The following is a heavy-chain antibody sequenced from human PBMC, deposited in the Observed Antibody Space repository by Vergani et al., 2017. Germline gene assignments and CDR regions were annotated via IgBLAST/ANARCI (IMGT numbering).Heavy chain of an antibody. CDR2: ISGSGVSA. D-gene: IGHD6-13*01. Sequence: EVQLLESGGGLVQPGGSLRLTCAASEFTFSNYAMNWVRQAPGKGLEWVSGISGSGVSAYYTDSVKGRFTISRDNSKNMLFLQMNSLRPEDTAVYYCAKDEGRIAAPGGWGQGTLVTVSS. V-gene: IGHV3-23*01. J-gene: IGHJ4*02. CDR3: AKDEGRIAAPGG. CDR1: EFTFSNYA.